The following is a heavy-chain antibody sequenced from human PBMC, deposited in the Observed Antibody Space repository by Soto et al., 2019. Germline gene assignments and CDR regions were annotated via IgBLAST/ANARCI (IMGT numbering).Heavy chain of an antibody. V-gene: IGHV1-18*04. J-gene: IGHJ3*01. CDR3: AVPVHLEAFEQ. Sequence: ASVKVSCKASGYSFTGYGINWVRQAPGQGLQWLGRITTYNGDTNYTQNFQGRVTMTTDTSTSTTYMELNSLESEDTAVYFGAVPVHLEAFEQWGQVTMVAFSS. D-gene: IGHD1-1*01. CDR2: ITTYNGDT. CDR1: GYSFTGYG.